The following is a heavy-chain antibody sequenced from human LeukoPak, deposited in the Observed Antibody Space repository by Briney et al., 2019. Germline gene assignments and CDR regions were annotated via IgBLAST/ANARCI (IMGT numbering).Heavy chain of an antibody. CDR1: GYTFTTYS. V-gene: IGHV7-4-1*02. CDR3: ARETEELPLDY. CDR2: INTYTGNP. J-gene: IGHJ4*02. D-gene: IGHD1-26*01. Sequence: ASVKVSCKASGYTFTTYSLFWVRQAPGQGLEWMGWINTYTGNPTYAQGFTGRFVFSLDTSVSTAYLQISSLKAEDTAVYYCARETEELPLDYWGQGTLVTVSS.